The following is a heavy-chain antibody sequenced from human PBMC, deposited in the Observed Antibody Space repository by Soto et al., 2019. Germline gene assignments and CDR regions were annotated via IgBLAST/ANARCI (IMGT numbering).Heavy chain of an antibody. CDR3: ARGTGYSSG. CDR2: INHSGST. J-gene: IGHJ4*02. CDR1: GGSFSGYY. Sequence: SATLSLTCADYGGSFSGYYWSWIRQPPGKGLEWIGEINHSGSTNYNPSLKSRVTISVDTSKNQFSLKLSSVTAADTAVYYCARGTGYSSGWGQGTLVTVSS. V-gene: IGHV4-34*01. D-gene: IGHD6-19*01.